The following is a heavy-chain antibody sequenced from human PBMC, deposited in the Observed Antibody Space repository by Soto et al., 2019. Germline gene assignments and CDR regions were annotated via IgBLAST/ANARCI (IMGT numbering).Heavy chain of an antibody. CDR3: AREGLRFLERTNAFDT. Sequence: GGSLRLSCAASGFTFSSYEMNWFRQAPGKGLEWVSYISSSGSTIYYADSVKGRFTISRDNAKNSLYLQMNSLRAEDTAVYYCAREGLRFLERTNAFDTWGQGTMVTVSS. CDR1: GFTFSSYE. V-gene: IGHV3-48*03. D-gene: IGHD3-3*01. CDR2: ISSSGSTI. J-gene: IGHJ3*02.